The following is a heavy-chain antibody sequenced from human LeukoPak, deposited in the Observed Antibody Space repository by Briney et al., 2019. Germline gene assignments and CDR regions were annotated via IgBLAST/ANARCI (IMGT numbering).Heavy chain of an antibody. CDR2: INWNGGNT. CDR1: GFTFDDYG. D-gene: IGHD2-21*02. Sequence: GGSLRLSCAASGFTFDDYGMSWVRQGPGKGLEWVSGINWNGGNTGYADSVKGRFTIFRDNAKNSLYLEMDSLRVEDTAVYYCARDFETYCGGDCSDFDYWGQGTLVTVSS. CDR3: ARDFETYCGGDCSDFDY. J-gene: IGHJ4*02. V-gene: IGHV3-20*04.